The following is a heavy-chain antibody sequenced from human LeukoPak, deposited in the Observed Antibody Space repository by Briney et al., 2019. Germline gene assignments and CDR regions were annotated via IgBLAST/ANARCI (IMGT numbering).Heavy chain of an antibody. Sequence: QPGGALRLSCAASGFTFSSYAMHWVRQAPGKGLEWVAVISYDGSNKYYADSVKGRFTISRDNSKNTLYLQMNSLRAEDTAVYYCARDAITDTVTLVNYWGQGTLVTVSS. CDR2: ISYDGSNK. CDR1: GFTFSSYA. CDR3: ARDAITDTVTLVNY. J-gene: IGHJ4*02. V-gene: IGHV3-30*04. D-gene: IGHD4-17*01.